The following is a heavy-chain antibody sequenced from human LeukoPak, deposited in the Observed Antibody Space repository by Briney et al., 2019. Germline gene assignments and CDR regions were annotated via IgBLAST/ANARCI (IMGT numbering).Heavy chain of an antibody. V-gene: IGHV3-21*01. Sequence: GGSLRLSCAASGFTFSSYSMNWVRQAPGKGLEWVSSISSSSSYIYYADSVKSRFTISRDSAKNSPYLQMNSLRAEDTAVYYCAAQGWELFDYWGQGTLVTVSS. CDR3: AAQGWELFDY. CDR1: GFTFSSYS. CDR2: ISSSSSYI. D-gene: IGHD1-26*01. J-gene: IGHJ4*02.